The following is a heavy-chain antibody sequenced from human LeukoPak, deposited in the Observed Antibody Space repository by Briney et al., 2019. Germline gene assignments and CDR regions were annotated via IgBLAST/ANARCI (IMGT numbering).Heavy chain of an antibody. CDR2: ISYDGSNK. CDR1: GFTFSSYA. V-gene: IGHV3-30*01. CDR3: ARGSYDEDYFDY. J-gene: IGHJ4*02. Sequence: AGGSLRLSCAASGFTFSSYAMHWARQAPGKGLEWVAVISYDGSNKYYADSVKGRFTISRDNSKNTLYLQMNSLRAGDTAVYYCARGSYDEDYFDYWGQGTLVTVSS. D-gene: IGHD3-22*01.